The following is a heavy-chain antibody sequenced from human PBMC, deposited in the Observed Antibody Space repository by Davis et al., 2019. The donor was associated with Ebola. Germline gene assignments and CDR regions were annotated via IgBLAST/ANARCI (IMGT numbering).Heavy chain of an antibody. CDR1: GFTFSSYA. J-gene: IGHJ3*02. CDR3: ANHDYGDYEAFDI. CDR2: ISGSGGST. V-gene: IGHV3-23*01. D-gene: IGHD4-17*01. Sequence: PGGSLRLSCAASGFTFSSYAMSWVRQAPGKGLEWVSAISGSGGSTYYADSVKGRFTISRDNSKNTLYLQMNSLRAEDTAVYYCANHDYGDYEAFDIWGQGTMVTVSS.